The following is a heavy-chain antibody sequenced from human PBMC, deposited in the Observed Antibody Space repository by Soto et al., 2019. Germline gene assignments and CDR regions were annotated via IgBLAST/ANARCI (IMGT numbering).Heavy chain of an antibody. D-gene: IGHD2-2*01. Sequence: NLSLTCAVYGGSFSGYYWSWIRQPPGKGLEWIGEINHSGSTNYNPSLKSRVTISVDTSKNQFSLKLSSVTAADTAVYYCARDPQGVPAASFDYWGQGTLVTVSS. V-gene: IGHV4-34*01. CDR1: GGSFSGYY. CDR3: ARDPQGVPAASFDY. J-gene: IGHJ4*02. CDR2: INHSGST.